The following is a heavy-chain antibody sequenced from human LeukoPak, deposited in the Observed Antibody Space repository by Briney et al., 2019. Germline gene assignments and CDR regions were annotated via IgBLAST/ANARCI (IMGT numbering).Heavy chain of an antibody. CDR2: IYYSGST. CDR1: GGSISSYY. J-gene: IGHJ4*02. CDR3: ASSGRDGYNPFDY. V-gene: IGHV4-59*01. Sequence: SETLSLTCTVSGGSISSYYWSWIRQPPGKGLEWIGYIYYSGSTNYNPSLKSRVTISVDTSKNQFSLKLSSATAADTAVYYCASSGRDGYNPFDYWGQGTLVTVSS. D-gene: IGHD5-24*01.